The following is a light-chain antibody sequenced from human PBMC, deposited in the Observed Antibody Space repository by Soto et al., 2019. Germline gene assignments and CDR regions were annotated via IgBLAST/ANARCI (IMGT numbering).Light chain of an antibody. CDR2: EVS. V-gene: IGLV2-8*01. J-gene: IGLJ2*01. CDR1: SRDVGGYNW. Sequence: QSVLTQPPSASGSPGQSVTISCTGTSRDVGGYNWVSWYQQHPGKAPKFMIYEVSRRPSGVPDRFSGSKSGNTASLTISGLQTDDEADYYRASYAGSNNPVIFGGGTKLTVL. CDR3: ASYAGSNNPVI.